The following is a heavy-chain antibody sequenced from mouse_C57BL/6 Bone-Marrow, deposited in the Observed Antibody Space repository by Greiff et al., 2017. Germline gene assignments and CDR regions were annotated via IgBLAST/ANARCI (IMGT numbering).Heavy chain of an antibody. CDR1: GFNIKNTY. D-gene: IGHD2-5*01. J-gene: IGHJ4*01. CDR3: ASRYYSNYDYAMDY. CDR2: IDPANGNT. V-gene: IGHV14-3*01. Sequence: DVKLVESVAELVRPGASVKLSCTASGFNIKNTYMHWVKQRPEQGLEWIGRIDPANGNTKYAPKFQGKATITADTSSNTAYLQLSSLTSEDTAIYYCASRYYSNYDYAMDYWGQGTSVTVSS.